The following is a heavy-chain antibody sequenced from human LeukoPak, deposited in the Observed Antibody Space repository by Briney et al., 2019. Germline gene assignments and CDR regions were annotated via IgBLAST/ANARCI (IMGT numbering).Heavy chain of an antibody. V-gene: IGHV1-18*01. J-gene: IGHJ3*02. Sequence: ASVKVSCKASGYTFTNYGISWVRQAPGQGLEWMGWISGYNGNTYYAQNLQGRVTMTTDTSTTTAYMELRSLRSDDTAVYYCAREAVAGTKKLNAFDIWGQGTMVTVSS. CDR1: GYTFTNYG. D-gene: IGHD6-19*01. CDR3: AREAVAGTKKLNAFDI. CDR2: ISGYNGNT.